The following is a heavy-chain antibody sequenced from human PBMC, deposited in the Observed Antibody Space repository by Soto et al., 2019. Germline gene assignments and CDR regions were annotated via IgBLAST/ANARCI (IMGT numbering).Heavy chain of an antibody. CDR3: AADYYGSGSSYYFDY. Sequence: GGSLRLSCAASGFTFSSYWMHWGRQAPGEGLVWVSRVNDDGSSTSYADSVKGRFTISRDNAKNTLYLQMNSLRAEDTAVYYCAADYYGSGSSYYFDYWGQGTPVTVSS. V-gene: IGHV3-74*01. D-gene: IGHD3-10*01. J-gene: IGHJ4*02. CDR1: GFTFSSYW. CDR2: VNDDGSST.